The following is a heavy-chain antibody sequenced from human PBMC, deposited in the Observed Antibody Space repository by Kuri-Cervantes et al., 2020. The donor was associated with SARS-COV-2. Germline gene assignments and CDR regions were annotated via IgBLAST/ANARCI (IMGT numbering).Heavy chain of an antibody. CDR2: IRYDGSNK. CDR3: ARAFGMTTDAFDI. J-gene: IGHJ3*02. CDR1: GFTFSSYG. V-gene: IGHV3-30*02. Sequence: GGSLRLSCAASGFTFSSYGMHWVRQAPGKGLEWVAFIRYDGSNKYYADSVKGRFTISRDNSKNTLYLQMNSLRAEDTAVYYCARAFGMTTDAFDIWGQGTMVTVSS. D-gene: IGHD1-1*01.